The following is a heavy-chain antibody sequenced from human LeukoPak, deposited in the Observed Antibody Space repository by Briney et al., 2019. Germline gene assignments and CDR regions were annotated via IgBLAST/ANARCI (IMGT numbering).Heavy chain of an antibody. CDR1: GYAFSNCY. Sequence: ASVNLSCNASGYAFSNCYMNWVRQAPGQGLEWMGWINPYNGGTNYSQKFQGRVIMIRVTSITTVYMEMIGLRSDDTAIYYCSRGDYYRSPQTVAAWGQGNLVTASS. CDR3: SRGDYYRSPQTVAA. CDR2: INPYNGGT. V-gene: IGHV1-2*02. D-gene: IGHD3-10*01. J-gene: IGHJ5*02.